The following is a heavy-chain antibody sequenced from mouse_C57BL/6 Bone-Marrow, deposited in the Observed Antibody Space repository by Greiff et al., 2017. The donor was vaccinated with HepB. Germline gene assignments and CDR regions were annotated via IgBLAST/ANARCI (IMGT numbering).Heavy chain of an antibody. V-gene: IGHV10-1*01. J-gene: IGHJ4*01. D-gene: IGHD2-3*01. CDR2: IRSKSNNYAT. CDR3: VRIYDGYGMDY. CDR1: GFSFNTYA. Sequence: EAGGGLVQPKGSLKLSCAASGFSFNTYAMNWVRQAPGKGLEWVARIRSKSNNYATYYADSVKDRFTISRDDSESMLYLQMNNLKTEDTAMYYCVRIYDGYGMDYWGQGTSVTVSS.